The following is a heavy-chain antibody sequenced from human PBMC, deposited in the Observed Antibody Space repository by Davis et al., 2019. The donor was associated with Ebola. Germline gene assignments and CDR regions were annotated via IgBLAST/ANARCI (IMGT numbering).Heavy chain of an antibody. CDR1: GGSVRSGSYY. V-gene: IGHV3-23*01. J-gene: IGHJ4*02. CDR3: AKGGSSGYYYGAEE. Sequence: ETLSLTCTVSGGSVRSGSYYWSWVRQAPGKGLEWVSATSGSGGSTYYADSVKGRFTISRDNSKNTVYLQMNSLRAEDTAVYYCAKGGSSGYYYGAEEWGQGTLVTVSS. CDR2: TSGSGGST. D-gene: IGHD3-22*01.